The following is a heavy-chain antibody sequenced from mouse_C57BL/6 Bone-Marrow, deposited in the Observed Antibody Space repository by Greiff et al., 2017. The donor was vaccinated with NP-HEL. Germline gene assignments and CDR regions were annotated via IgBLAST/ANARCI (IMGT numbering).Heavy chain of an antibody. V-gene: IGHV14-1*01. CDR3: TSSFYGSSWFAY. J-gene: IGHJ3*01. CDR1: GFNIKDYY. D-gene: IGHD1-1*01. Sequence: EVQLQQSGAELVRPGASVKLSCTASGFNIKDYYMHWVKQRPEQGLEWIGRIDPEDGDTEYAPKFQGKATMTADTSSNTAYLQLSSLTSEDTAVYCGTSSFYGSSWFAYWGKGTLVTVSA. CDR2: IDPEDGDT.